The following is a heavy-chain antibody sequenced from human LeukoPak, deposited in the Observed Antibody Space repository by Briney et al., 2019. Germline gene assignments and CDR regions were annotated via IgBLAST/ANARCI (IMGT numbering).Heavy chain of an antibody. D-gene: IGHD3-3*01. CDR2: IYSGGTT. Sequence: GGSLRLSCAASEFIVSDNYMSWVRQAPGKGLEWVSVIYSGGTTYYADSVRGRFTISRDNSKNTLYLLMNSLRAEDTAVYYCARLDGVWSGPYYKGYFEYWGQGTLVTVSS. CDR1: EFIVSDNY. CDR3: ARLDGVWSGPYYKGYFEY. V-gene: IGHV3-66*02. J-gene: IGHJ4*02.